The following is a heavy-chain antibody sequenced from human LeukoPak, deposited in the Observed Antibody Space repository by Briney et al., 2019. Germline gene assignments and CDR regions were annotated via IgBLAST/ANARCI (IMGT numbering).Heavy chain of an antibody. CDR3: ARGRVSSSTWYSTYYYYFYMDV. CDR2: VDHTGST. CDR1: GGSITSSFY. Sequence: SETLSLTCTVSGGSITSSFYWSWIRQSPGKGLEWIGYVDHTGSTNFNPSLNGRVSISRDTTKNLFSLRLRSVTAAATAVYFCARGRVSSSTWYSTYYYYFYMDVWGKGTTVTVSS. D-gene: IGHD1-1*01. V-gene: IGHV4-61*03. J-gene: IGHJ6*03.